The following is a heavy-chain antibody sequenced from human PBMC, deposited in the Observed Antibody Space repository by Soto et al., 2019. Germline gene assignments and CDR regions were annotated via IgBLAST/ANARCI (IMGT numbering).Heavy chain of an antibody. CDR1: GYTFTSYD. D-gene: IGHD6-19*01. CDR3: ARARTVAGNDY. CDR2: MNPNSGNT. Sequence: QVQLVKSGAEVKKPGASVKVSFKASGYTFTSYDINWVRQATGQGLEWMGWMNPNSGNTGYAQKFQGRVNMTRNTSISTAYMELRSLRSEDTAVYYCARARTVAGNDYLGKGTLVTVSS. J-gene: IGHJ4*02. V-gene: IGHV1-8*01.